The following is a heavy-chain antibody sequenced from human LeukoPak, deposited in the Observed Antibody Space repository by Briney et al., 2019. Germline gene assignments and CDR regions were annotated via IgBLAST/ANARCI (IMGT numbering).Heavy chain of an antibody. J-gene: IGHJ4*02. CDR3: ARGYYDSSGYYDY. V-gene: IGHV4-30-2*01. Sequence: PSETLSLTCAASGGSISSGGYSWSWLRQPPGKGLEWIVYIYHSGSTYYNPALKSLFTISVDRSKNQFSLKLSSVTAADTAVYYCARGYYDSSGYYDYWGQGTLVTVSS. D-gene: IGHD3-22*01. CDR1: GGSISSGGYS. CDR2: IYHSGST.